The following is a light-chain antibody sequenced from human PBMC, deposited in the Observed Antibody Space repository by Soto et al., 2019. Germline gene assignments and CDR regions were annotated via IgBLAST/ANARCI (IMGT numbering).Light chain of an antibody. CDR1: QSLSRY. CDR2: DAS. J-gene: IGKJ4*01. V-gene: IGKV3-11*01. Sequence: ELLLRQSPATLSLSPGERAPLSCRASQSLSRYLAWSQQKPGQAPRLLIYDASNRATGIPARFSGSGSGTDFTLTISSLEPEDFAIYYCQQRTNWLTFGGGTKVDI. CDR3: QQRTNWLT.